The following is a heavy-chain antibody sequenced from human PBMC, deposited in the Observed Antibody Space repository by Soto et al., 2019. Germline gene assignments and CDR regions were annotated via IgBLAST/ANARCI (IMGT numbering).Heavy chain of an antibody. J-gene: IGHJ6*02. CDR1: GGSISSSSYY. D-gene: IGHD6-13*01. V-gene: IGHV4-39*01. CDR3: ASRIAAVRIDYYYYGMDV. CDR2: IYYSGST. Sequence: SETLSLTCTVSGGSISSSSYYWGWIRQPPGKGLEWIGSIYYSGSTYYNPSLKSRVTISVDTSKNQFSLKLSSVTAADTAVYYCASRIAAVRIDYYYYGMDVWGQGTTVTVSS.